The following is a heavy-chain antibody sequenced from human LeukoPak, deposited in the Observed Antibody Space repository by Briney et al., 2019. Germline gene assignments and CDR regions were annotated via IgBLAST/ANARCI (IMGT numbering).Heavy chain of an antibody. CDR2: IYSGGST. CDR1: GFTVSSNY. Sequence: GGSLRLSCAASGFTVSSNYMSWVRQAPGEGLEWVSVIYSGGSTYYADSVKGRFTISRDNSKNTLYLQMNSLRAEDTAVYYCARDSYCYGMDVWGQGTTVTVSS. V-gene: IGHV3-66*01. J-gene: IGHJ6*02. CDR3: ARDSYCYGMDV.